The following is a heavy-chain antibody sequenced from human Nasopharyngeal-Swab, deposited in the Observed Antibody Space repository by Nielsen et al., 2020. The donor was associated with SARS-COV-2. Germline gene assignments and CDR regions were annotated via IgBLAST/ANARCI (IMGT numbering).Heavy chain of an antibody. Sequence: GGSLRLSCAASGFIFHSFAMHWVRQSPGKGPEWVALISFDGTNKYYAGSVRGRFTISRDTSKDTLYLQMNNLRAEDTAVYYCVRDRDIFGYDSSGYYGADAFDLWGQGTMVTVSA. CDR3: VRDRDIFGYDSSGYYGADAFDL. V-gene: IGHV3-30*04. CDR1: GFIFHSFA. D-gene: IGHD3-22*01. J-gene: IGHJ3*01. CDR2: ISFDGTNK.